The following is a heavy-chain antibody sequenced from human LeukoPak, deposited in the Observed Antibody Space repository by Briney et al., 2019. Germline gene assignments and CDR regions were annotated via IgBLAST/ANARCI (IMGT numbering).Heavy chain of an antibody. CDR1: GYTITSYY. CDR2: INPSGGST. CDR3: ARDVEATVKGGYFDY. D-gene: IGHD4-11*01. J-gene: IGHJ4*02. V-gene: IGHV1-46*01. Sequence: ASVKVSCKASGYTITSYYMHWVRQAPGQGLEWMGIINPSGGSTSYAQKFQGRVTMTRDTSTSTVYMELSSLRSEDTAVYYCARDVEATVKGGYFDYWGQGTLVTVSS.